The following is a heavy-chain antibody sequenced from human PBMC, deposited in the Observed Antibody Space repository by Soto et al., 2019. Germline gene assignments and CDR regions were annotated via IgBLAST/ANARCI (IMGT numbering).Heavy chain of an antibody. CDR2: IIHIFDTA. CDR1: GCTYSSYA. D-gene: IGHD5-18*01. CDR3: ESSVGAAMFTPYYYYGMDV. J-gene: IGHJ6*02. Sequence: SVKVSCKATGCTYSSYAISWVRQAPGKGLGWMGGIIHIFDTANYAQKFQGRVTITADESRSTAYMELSSLRSEDTAVYYCESSVGAAMFTPYYYYGMDVWGQGTTVTVS. V-gene: IGHV1-69*13.